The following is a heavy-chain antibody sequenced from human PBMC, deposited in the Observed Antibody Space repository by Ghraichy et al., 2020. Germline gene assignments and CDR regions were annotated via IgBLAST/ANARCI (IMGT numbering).Heavy chain of an antibody. CDR1: GFTFSNTW. CDR2: IKSRGDGGTT. V-gene: IGHV3-15*01. J-gene: IGHJ4*02. Sequence: GGSLRLSCAASGFTFSNTWMNWVRQAPGKGLEWVGRIKSRGDGGTTDYPPSVKGRFTISRDDSQSSLFLQMNSLKAEDTAVYFCTTGTDFWNPGLWYPFDHWGQGTLVTVSS. D-gene: IGHD3-3*01. CDR3: TTGTDFWNPGLWYPFDH.